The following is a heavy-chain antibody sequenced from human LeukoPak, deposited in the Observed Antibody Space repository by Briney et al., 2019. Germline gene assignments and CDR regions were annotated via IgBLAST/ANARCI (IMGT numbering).Heavy chain of an antibody. CDR3: VGDSIISVGGFDF. CDR2: ISSNGGKI. D-gene: IGHD2-15*01. Sequence: GGSLRLSCAASEFTFSSYSMNWVRQAPGKGLEWVSYISSNGGKIHYVDSVRGRFTISRDNAENSLYLHMSSLRADDTAVYYCVGDSIISVGGFDFWGQGTQVTVSS. V-gene: IGHV3-48*04. J-gene: IGHJ5*01. CDR1: EFTFSSYS.